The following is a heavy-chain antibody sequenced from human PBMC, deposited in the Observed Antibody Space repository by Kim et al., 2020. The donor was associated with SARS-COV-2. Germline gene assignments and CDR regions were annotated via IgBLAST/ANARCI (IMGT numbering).Heavy chain of an antibody. CDR2: ISYDGSNK. CDR1: GFTFSSYG. Sequence: GGSLRLSCAASGFTFSSYGMHWVRQAPGKGLEWVAAISYDGSNKYYADSVKGRFTISRDNSKNTLYLQMNSLRAEDTAVYYCGKTRYCSGGSCYSSFFHYHGMAVCGQGTTVTVSS. J-gene: IGHJ6*02. V-gene: IGHV3-30*18. D-gene: IGHD2-15*01. CDR3: GKTRYCSGGSCYSSFFHYHGMAV.